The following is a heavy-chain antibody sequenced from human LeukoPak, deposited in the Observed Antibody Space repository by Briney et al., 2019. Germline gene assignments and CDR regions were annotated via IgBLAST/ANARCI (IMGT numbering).Heavy chain of an antibody. Sequence: GRSLRLSCAASGFTFRSYGMHWVRQAPGKGLEWVAVIWYDGSNKYYADSVKGRFTISRDNSKNTLYLQMNSLRAEDTAVYYCAKGYSSLDYWGQGTLATVSS. CDR2: IWYDGSNK. V-gene: IGHV3-33*06. J-gene: IGHJ4*02. CDR1: GFTFRSYG. CDR3: AKGYSSLDY. D-gene: IGHD5-18*01.